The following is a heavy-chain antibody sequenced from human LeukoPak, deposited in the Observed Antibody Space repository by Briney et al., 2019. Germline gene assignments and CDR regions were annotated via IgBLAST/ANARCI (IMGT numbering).Heavy chain of an antibody. V-gene: IGHV3-33*01. D-gene: IGHD6-13*01. CDR3: ASAAGAFDM. J-gene: IGHJ3*02. CDR2: IRYDGSNK. CDR1: GFTFSSYG. Sequence: GGSLRLSCEASGFTFSSYGMHWIRQAPCKGLEWVAVIRYDGSNKYYADSVRGRFTISRDNSKNTLYLQMNSLRVEDTAVYFCASAAGAFDMWGQGTMVTVSS.